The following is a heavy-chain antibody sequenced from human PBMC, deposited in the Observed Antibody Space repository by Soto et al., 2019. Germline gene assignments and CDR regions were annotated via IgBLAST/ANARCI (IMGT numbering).Heavy chain of an antibody. Sequence: QVQLVESGGGVVQPGGSLRLSCAASGFTFSSFGIHWVRQAPCKGLDWVAVISYDGIDKNYGDSVKGRFTISRENSKNMVYLQMNSLRAEDTAVYYCAKDLREMATIRPDYWGQGILVTVSS. CDR2: ISYDGIDK. D-gene: IGHD5-12*01. J-gene: IGHJ4*02. CDR3: AKDLREMATIRPDY. V-gene: IGHV3-30*18. CDR1: GFTFSSFG.